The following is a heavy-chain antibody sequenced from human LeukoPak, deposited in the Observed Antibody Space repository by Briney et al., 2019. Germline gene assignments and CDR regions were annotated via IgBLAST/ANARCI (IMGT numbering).Heavy chain of an antibody. D-gene: IGHD2-21*02. CDR1: GFTFSSYS. Sequence: GGSLRLSCAASGFTFSSYSMSWVRQAPGKGLEWVSLISGSGGRTYYADSVKGRFTISRDNSKNTLYLQMNSLRDEDTAVFYCAKEPRHCGGDCFSLLDYWGQGTLVTVSS. CDR3: AKEPRHCGGDCFSLLDY. CDR2: ISGSGGRT. J-gene: IGHJ4*02. V-gene: IGHV3-23*01.